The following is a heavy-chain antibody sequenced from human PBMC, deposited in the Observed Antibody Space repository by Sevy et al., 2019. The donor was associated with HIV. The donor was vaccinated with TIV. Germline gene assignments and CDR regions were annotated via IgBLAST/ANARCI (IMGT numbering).Heavy chain of an antibody. CDR2: MFDRGSP. CDR1: GDSVSSDNYY. CDR3: ARLSAVSRSYNFDY. J-gene: IGHJ4*02. D-gene: IGHD4-4*01. Sequence: SETLSLTCTVSGDSVSSDNYYWSWIRQPPGKGLEWIGYMFDRGSPNYNPSLKIRVTISVDTSKNQFSLKLNSVTAADTAVYYCARLSAVSRSYNFDYWGQGTLVTVSS. V-gene: IGHV4-61*01.